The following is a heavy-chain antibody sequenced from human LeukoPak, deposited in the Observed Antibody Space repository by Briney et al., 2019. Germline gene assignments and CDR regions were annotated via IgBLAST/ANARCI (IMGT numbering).Heavy chain of an antibody. CDR2: IYTTGVT. CDR3: ARGTTVSDY. CDR1: SGSINSYW. V-gene: IGHV4-4*07. D-gene: IGHD4-11*01. Sequence: SETLSLTCSVSSGSINSYWWSWIRQPAGKGLEFIGRIYTTGVTNYNPSLKSRVTISVDMSKNQFSLKLSSVTAADTAMYYCARGTTVSDYWGQGTLVTVSS. J-gene: IGHJ4*02.